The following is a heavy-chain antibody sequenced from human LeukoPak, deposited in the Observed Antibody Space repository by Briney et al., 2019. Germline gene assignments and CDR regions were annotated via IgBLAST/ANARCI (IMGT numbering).Heavy chain of an antibody. J-gene: IGHJ4*02. Sequence: GGSLRLSCAVSGFTFSSYDMSWVRQAPGKGLEWVSGINGGGGTYYADYVKGRFTISRDNSKNTLYLQMNSLTADDTAVYYCEAHLYSANLPDYWGQGTLVTVSS. CDR2: INGGGGT. CDR1: GFTFSSYD. V-gene: IGHV3-23*01. D-gene: IGHD1-26*01. CDR3: EAHLYSANLPDY.